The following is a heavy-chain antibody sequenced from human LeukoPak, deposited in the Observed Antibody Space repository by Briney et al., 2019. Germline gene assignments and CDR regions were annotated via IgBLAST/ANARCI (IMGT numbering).Heavy chain of an antibody. J-gene: IGHJ4*02. V-gene: IGHV3-11*06. D-gene: IGHD4-17*01. Sequence: GGSRRLSCAASGFTFSDYYMSWIRQAPGKGLEWVSYISSSSSYTNYADSVKGRFTISRDNAKDSLYLQMNSLRAEDTAVYYCARDYGDYAFDYWGQGTLVTVSS. CDR2: ISSSSSYT. CDR1: GFTFSDYY. CDR3: ARDYGDYAFDY.